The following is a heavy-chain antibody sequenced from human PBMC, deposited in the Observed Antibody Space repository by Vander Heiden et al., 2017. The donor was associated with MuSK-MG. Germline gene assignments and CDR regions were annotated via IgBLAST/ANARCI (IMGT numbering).Heavy chain of an antibody. D-gene: IGHD6-19*01. CDR1: ESPFGTYP. Sequence: VQLVESGGGVVQLGRSMGISCEASESPFGTYPFTVVRQAPGKGLEWVAFISYDGSNKYYADSVKGRFTISRDNSKNTLYLQMNSLRAEDTAVYYCASSWRGGGIAVAGRRVGAFDIWGQGTMVTVSS. J-gene: IGHJ3*02. CDR2: ISYDGSNK. V-gene: IGHV3-30-3*01. CDR3: ASSWRGGGIAVAGRRVGAFDI.